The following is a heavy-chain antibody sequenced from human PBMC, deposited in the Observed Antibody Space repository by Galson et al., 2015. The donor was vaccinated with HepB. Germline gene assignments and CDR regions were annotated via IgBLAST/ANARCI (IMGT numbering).Heavy chain of an antibody. CDR2: FIPIFGTA. Sequence: SVKVSCKASGGTFSSYAITWVRQAPGQGLEWMGGFIPIFGTANYAQKFQGRVTLTADESTNTAYMELSSLKSGDTAVYYCARNSSFPTPRHNNYGMDVWGQGTTVTVSS. V-gene: IGHV1-69*13. CDR1: GGTFSSYA. CDR3: ARNSSFPTPRHNNYGMDV. J-gene: IGHJ6*02. D-gene: IGHD1-1*01.